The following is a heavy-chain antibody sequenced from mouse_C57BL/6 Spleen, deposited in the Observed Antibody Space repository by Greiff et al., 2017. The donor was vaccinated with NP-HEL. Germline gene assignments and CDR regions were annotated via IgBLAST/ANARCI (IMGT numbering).Heavy chain of an antibody. V-gene: IGHV1-61*01. J-gene: IGHJ2*01. CDR3: ARWLLNFDY. Sequence: QVQLQQPGAELVRPGSSVKLSCKASGYTFTSYWMDWVKQRPGQGLEWIGNIYPSDSETHYNQKFKDKATLTVDNSSSTAYMQLSSLTSEDSAVYYCARWLLNFDYWGQGTTLTVSS. CDR1: GYTFTSYW. CDR2: IYPSDSET. D-gene: IGHD2-3*01.